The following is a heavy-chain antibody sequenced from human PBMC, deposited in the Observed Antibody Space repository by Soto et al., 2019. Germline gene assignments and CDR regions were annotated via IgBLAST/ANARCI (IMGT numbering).Heavy chain of an antibody. J-gene: IGHJ5*02. D-gene: IGHD6-13*01. CDR2: ISAYNGDT. Sequence: QVQLVQSGAEVKKPGASVKVSCKASGYTFRNFGVSWVRQAPGQGLEWMGWISAYNGDTNYAQKLQGRVTMTTDTSTTTAYMELRSLRYDDTAAYYCARGGSASGAGWFDPWGQGTLVTVSS. CDR3: ARGGSASGAGWFDP. CDR1: GYTFRNFG. V-gene: IGHV1-18*01.